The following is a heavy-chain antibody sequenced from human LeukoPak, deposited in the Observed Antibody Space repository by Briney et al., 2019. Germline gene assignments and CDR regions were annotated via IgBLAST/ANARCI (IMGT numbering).Heavy chain of an antibody. V-gene: IGHV3-9*01. CDR1: GFTFDDYA. J-gene: IGHJ4*02. Sequence: PGRSLRLSCAASGFTFDDYAMHWVRQAPGKGLEWVSGTSWNSGSIGYADSVKGRFTISRDNAKNTLYLQMNTLRAEDTAMYYCARAIAVAGTDSWGQGTLVTVSS. CDR3: ARAIAVAGTDS. CDR2: TSWNSGSI. D-gene: IGHD6-19*01.